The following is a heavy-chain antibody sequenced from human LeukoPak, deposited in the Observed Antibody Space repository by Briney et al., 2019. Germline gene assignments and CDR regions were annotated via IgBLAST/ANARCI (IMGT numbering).Heavy chain of an antibody. D-gene: IGHD3-3*01. CDR3: ASSLLGVSP. Sequence: PGGSLRLSCAVSGFTFRNYWMYWVRQAPGEALVWVSRISGDGSTTTYADTVKGRFTISRDNAKNTLYLQMNSLRADDTAVYYCASSLLGVSPWGQGTLVTVPS. CDR2: ISGDGSTT. CDR1: GFTFRNYW. J-gene: IGHJ4*02. V-gene: IGHV3-74*01.